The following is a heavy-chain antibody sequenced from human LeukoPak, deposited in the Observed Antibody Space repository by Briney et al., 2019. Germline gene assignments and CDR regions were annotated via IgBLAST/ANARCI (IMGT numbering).Heavy chain of an antibody. Sequence: PSQTLSLTCTVSGGSISSGGYYWSWIRQHPGKGLEWIGYIYYSGSTYYNPSLKSRVTISVDTSKNQSSLKLSSVTAADTAVYYCARGRWELPLDYWGQGTLVTVSS. V-gene: IGHV4-31*03. D-gene: IGHD1-26*01. CDR1: GGSISSGGYY. CDR3: ARGRWELPLDY. CDR2: IYYSGST. J-gene: IGHJ4*02.